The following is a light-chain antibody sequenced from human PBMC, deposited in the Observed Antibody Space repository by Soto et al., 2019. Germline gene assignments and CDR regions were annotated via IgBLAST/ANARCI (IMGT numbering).Light chain of an antibody. Sequence: QSALTQPASVSGPPGQSITISCPGTSSDVGGYNYVSWYQHHPGKAPKLMIFDVSNRPSGVSNRFSGSKSGNTASLTISGLQPEDEADYYCSSYTTSNTRQIVFGTGTKVTVL. CDR2: DVS. V-gene: IGLV2-14*03. CDR1: SSDVGGYNY. J-gene: IGLJ1*01. CDR3: SSYTTSNTRQIV.